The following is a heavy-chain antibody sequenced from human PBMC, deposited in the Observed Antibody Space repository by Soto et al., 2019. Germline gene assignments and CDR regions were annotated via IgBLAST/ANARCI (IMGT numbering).Heavy chain of an antibody. D-gene: IGHD3-16*01. CDR3: VQEYIKGDRYNPHFGY. V-gene: IGHV3-64D*06. CDR1: GFIFSSYA. Sequence: SGGSLRLSCSASGFIFSSYAMHWVRQTPGTGLEYVSAISSNGGITYYADSVKGRFTISRDNSKNTLYLQMSSLRAEDAALYYCVQEYIKGDRYNPHFGYWGQVNLVTVSS. CDR2: ISSNGGIT. J-gene: IGHJ4*02.